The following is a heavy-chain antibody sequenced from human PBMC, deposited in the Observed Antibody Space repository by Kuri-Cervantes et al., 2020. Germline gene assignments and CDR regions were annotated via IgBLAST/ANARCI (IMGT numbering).Heavy chain of an antibody. V-gene: IGHV1-18*01. D-gene: IGHD4-11*01. CDR3: ARPTVSYTSYYYYMDV. Sequence: ASVKVSCKTSGYTFTQFGISWVRQAPGQGLEWMGWINPNSGNTGYAQKFQGRVTMTTDTSTSTAYMELRSLRSDDTAVYYCARPTVSYTSYYYYMDVWGKGTTVTVSS. CDR2: INPNSGNT. J-gene: IGHJ6*03. CDR1: GYTFTQFG.